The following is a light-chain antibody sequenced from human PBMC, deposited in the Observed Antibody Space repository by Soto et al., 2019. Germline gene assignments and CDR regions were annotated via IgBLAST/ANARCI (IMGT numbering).Light chain of an antibody. CDR3: QQYGSSRYT. CDR2: GAS. CDR1: QSLSSTY. V-gene: IGKV3-20*01. Sequence: EIVLTQSPGTLSLSPGERATLSCRASQSLSSTYLAWYQQKPGQAHRLLIYGASSRATGIPDRFSGSGSGTDFSLTISRLEPEDSAVYYCQQYGSSRYTFGQGTKLEI. J-gene: IGKJ2*01.